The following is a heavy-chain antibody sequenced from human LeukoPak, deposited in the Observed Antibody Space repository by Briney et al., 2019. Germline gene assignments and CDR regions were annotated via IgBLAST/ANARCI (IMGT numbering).Heavy chain of an antibody. CDR1: GFTFSSYA. D-gene: IGHD3-22*01. J-gene: IGHJ5*02. Sequence: GGSLRLSCAASGFTFSSYAMSWVRQAPGKGLEGVSPFSGSGCSTHYADSVKGRFTISRDNAKNSLYLQMNSLRAEDTAVYYCARGYYDSSGYYFPNWFDPWGQGTLVTVSS. CDR3: ARGYYDSSGYYFPNWFDP. CDR2: FSGSGCST. V-gene: IGHV3-23*01.